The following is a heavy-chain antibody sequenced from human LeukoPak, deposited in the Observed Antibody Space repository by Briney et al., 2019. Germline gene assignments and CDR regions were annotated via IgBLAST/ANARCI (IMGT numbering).Heavy chain of an antibody. CDR2: IYYSGST. CDR1: GGSISSYY. J-gene: IGHJ3*02. Sequence: SETLSLTCTVSGGSISSYYWSWIRQPSGKGLEWIGYIYYSGSTNYNPSLKSRVTISVDTSKNQFSLKLSSVTAADTAVYYCARDPSIVGATMTFDIWGQGTMVTVSS. V-gene: IGHV4-59*01. CDR3: ARDPSIVGATMTFDI. D-gene: IGHD1-26*01.